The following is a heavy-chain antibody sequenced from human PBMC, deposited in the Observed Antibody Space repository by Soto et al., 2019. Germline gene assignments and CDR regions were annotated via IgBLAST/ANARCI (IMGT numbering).Heavy chain of an antibody. CDR3: GRDENTDLFDY. J-gene: IGHJ4*02. V-gene: IGHV4-34*01. CDR1: GGFFSGYY. CDR2: INHSGST. Sequence: SEALSLSRAVYGGFFSGYYWTVIRPPPGKGLEWIGEINHSGSTNYNPSLKSRVTISVDTSKNQFSLKLTSVTAADTAVYYCGRDENTDLFDYWGQGTLVTGSS. D-gene: IGHD5-18*01.